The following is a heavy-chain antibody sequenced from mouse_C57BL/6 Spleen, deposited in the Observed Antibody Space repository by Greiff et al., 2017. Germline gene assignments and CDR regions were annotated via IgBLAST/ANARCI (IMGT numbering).Heavy chain of an antibody. CDR2: ISSGSSTI. V-gene: IGHV5-17*01. CDR3: ARPGYYDAMDY. D-gene: IGHD2-2*01. Sequence: EVQLVESGGGLVKPGGSLKLSCAASGFTFSDYGMHWVRQAPEKGLEWVAYISSGSSTIYYADTVKGRFTISRDNAKTTLFLQMTSLRSEDTAMYYCARPGYYDAMDYWGQGTSVTVSS. J-gene: IGHJ4*01. CDR1: GFTFSDYG.